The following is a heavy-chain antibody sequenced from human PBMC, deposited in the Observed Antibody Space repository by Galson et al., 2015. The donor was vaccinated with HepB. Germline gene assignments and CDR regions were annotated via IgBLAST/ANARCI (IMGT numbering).Heavy chain of an antibody. Sequence: YAMSWVRQAPGKGLEWVSGISGSGGTTYYADSVKGRFTISRDSSKDTLYLQMNSLRAEDTAVYYCARYCSSTTCYTPRGYYYYGMDVRGQGTTVTVSS. D-gene: IGHD2-2*01. CDR1: YA. J-gene: IGHJ6*02. CDR3: ARYCSSTTCYTPRGYYYYGMDV. CDR2: ISGSGGTT. V-gene: IGHV3-23*01.